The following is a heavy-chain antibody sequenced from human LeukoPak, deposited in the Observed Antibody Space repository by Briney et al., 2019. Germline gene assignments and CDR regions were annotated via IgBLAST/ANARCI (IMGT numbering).Heavy chain of an antibody. D-gene: IGHD2-8*02. CDR3: ARGGLLVVASFGYYGMDV. Sequence: GASVKVSCKASGYTFTSYYMHWVRQAPGQGLEWMGIINPSGGSTSYAQKFQGRVTMTRGTSTSTVYMELSSLRSEDTAVYYCARGGLLVVASFGYYGMDVWGQGTTVTVSS. J-gene: IGHJ6*02. V-gene: IGHV1-46*01. CDR1: GYTFTSYY. CDR2: INPSGGST.